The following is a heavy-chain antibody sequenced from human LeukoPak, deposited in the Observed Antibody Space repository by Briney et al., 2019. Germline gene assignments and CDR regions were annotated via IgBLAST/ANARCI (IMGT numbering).Heavy chain of an antibody. Sequence: SGTLSLTCTVSGGCISSSIDYWGWIRQRPGKGLGSIGSIYYSSSTYQNPSLRSRVTISVDMSKNLFSRKRSSATAADTAVYYCARVAGVRSSWSGPNFAYWGQGTLVTVSS. CDR2: IYYSSST. CDR1: GGCISSSIDY. CDR3: ARVAGVRSSWSGPNFAY. D-gene: IGHD6-13*01. J-gene: IGHJ4*02. V-gene: IGHV4-39*07.